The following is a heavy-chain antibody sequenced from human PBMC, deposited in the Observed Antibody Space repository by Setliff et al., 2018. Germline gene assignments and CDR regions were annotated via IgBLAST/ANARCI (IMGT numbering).Heavy chain of an antibody. V-gene: IGHV1-46*03. D-gene: IGHD3-3*01. CDR1: GYALSKYY. Sequence: ASVKVSCKASGYALSKYYMHWVRQAPGQGLEWMGIINPSGGLTKYAQKFRGRVTMTSDTSTNTVYLEVSSRRSEDTAVYFCARDRFYNSWSGTSITAPHDAFDIWGQGTMVT. CDR3: ARDRFYNSWSGTSITAPHDAFDI. CDR2: INPSGGLT. J-gene: IGHJ3*02.